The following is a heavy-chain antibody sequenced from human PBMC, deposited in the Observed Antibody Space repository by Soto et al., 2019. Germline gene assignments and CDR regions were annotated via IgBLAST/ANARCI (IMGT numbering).Heavy chain of an antibody. CDR3: ARGRVFGAARNWYFDL. CDR2: IYTSGST. Sequence: SENLSLTCTVSGGSISSYYWSWIRQPAGKGLEWIGRIYTSGSTNYNPSLKSRVTISVDTSKNQFSLKLSSVTAADTAVYYCARGRVFGAARNWYFDLLGRGTLVT. D-gene: IGHD3-3*01. CDR1: GGSISSYY. V-gene: IGHV4-4*07. J-gene: IGHJ2*01.